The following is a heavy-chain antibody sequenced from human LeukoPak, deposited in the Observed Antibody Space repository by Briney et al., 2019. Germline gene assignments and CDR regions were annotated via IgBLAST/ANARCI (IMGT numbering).Heavy chain of an antibody. CDR3: AKVYCSSTSCYGYYYYGMDV. CDR1: GFTFSSYA. V-gene: IGHV3-23*01. J-gene: IGHJ6*02. Sequence: PGGSLRLSCAASGFTFSSYAMSWVRQAPGKGLEWVSAISGSGGSTYYADSVKGRFTISRDNSKYTLYLQMNSLRAEDTAVYYCAKVYCSSTSCYGYYYYGMDVWGQGTTVTVSS. CDR2: ISGSGGST. D-gene: IGHD2-2*01.